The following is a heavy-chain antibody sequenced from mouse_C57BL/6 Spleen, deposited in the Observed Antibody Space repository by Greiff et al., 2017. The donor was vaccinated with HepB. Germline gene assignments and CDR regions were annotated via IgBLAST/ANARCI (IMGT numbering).Heavy chain of an antibody. CDR2: IYPRDGST. Sequence: VHLVESGPELVKPGASVKLSCKASGYTFTSYDINWVKQRPGQGLEWIGWIYPRDGSTKYNEKFKGKATLTVDTSSSTAYMELHSLTSEDSAVYFCARSYYDYDYYYAMDYWGQGTSVTVSS. J-gene: IGHJ4*01. V-gene: IGHV1-85*01. CDR1: GYTFTSYD. D-gene: IGHD2-4*01. CDR3: ARSYYDYDYYYAMDY.